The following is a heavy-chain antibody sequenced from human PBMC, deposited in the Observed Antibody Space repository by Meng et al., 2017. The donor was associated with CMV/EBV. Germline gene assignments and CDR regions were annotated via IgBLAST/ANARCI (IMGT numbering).Heavy chain of an antibody. V-gene: IGHV4-39*01. CDR3: ARTKQQLVSMVTTYYHYYGMDV. CDR2: IYHSGSS. Sequence: SETLSLTCTVSGGSISSATYYWGWIRQPPGKGLEWIGNIYHSGSSYYNPSLKRRVTISVDTSKNQFSLKLSSVTAADTAVYYCARTKQQLVSMVTTYYHYYGMDVWGQGTTVTVSS. CDR1: GGSISSATYY. D-gene: IGHD6-13*01. J-gene: IGHJ6*02.